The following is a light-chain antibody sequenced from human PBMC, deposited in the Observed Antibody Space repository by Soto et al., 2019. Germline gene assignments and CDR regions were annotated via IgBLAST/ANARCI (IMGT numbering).Light chain of an antibody. CDR2: EVS. J-gene: IGLJ1*01. V-gene: IGLV2-14*01. Sequence: QSALTQPRSVSGSPGQSVAISCTGTSSDVGGYNYVSWYQQHPGKAPKIMIYEVSNRPSGVSNRFSGSKSGNTASLTISGLQAEDEADYYCSSYTSSSTLGVFGTGTKVTVL. CDR3: SSYTSSSTLGV. CDR1: SSDVGGYNY.